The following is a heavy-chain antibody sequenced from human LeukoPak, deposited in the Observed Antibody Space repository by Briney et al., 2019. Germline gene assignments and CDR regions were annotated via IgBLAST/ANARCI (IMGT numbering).Heavy chain of an antibody. J-gene: IGHJ4*02. V-gene: IGHV4-31*03. CDR2: IYYSGTT. D-gene: IGHD4-17*01. Sequence: SQTLSLTCTVSGGSISSGGYYWNWIRQHPGKGLEWIGYIYYSGTTYYNPSLKSRVSMSVDTSKNHFSLKLNSVTAADTAVYYCARSGLWLRGTTAFDYWDQGTPVTVSS. CDR3: ARSGLWLRGTTAFDY. CDR1: GGSISSGGYY.